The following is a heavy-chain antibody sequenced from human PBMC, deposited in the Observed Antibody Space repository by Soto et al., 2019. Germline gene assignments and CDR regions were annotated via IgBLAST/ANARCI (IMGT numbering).Heavy chain of an antibody. CDR2: ISAYNGNT. V-gene: IGHV1-18*04. D-gene: IGHD3-3*01. Sequence: ASVKVSCKASGYTFTSYGISWVRQAPGQGLEWMGWISAYNGNTNYAQKLQGRVTMTTDTSTSTAYMELRSLRSDDTAVYYCARDRDYDFWSGYYIGAYYYYYYGMDVWGQGNTVNVSS. CDR1: GYTFTSYG. CDR3: ARDRDYDFWSGYYIGAYYYYYYGMDV. J-gene: IGHJ6*02.